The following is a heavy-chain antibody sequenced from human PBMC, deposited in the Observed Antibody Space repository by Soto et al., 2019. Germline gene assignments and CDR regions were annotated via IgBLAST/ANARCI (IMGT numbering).Heavy chain of an antibody. Sequence: EVQVVESGGDLVQPGRSLRLSCTGSVFTSGDYAVAWVRQSPGQGLECVGFIRSKAYGGTTEYAASVTGRFTISRDNSRRIVYLQMNSLKTEDTAVYYCAVYRGMHDLSFFDYWGQGALVTVSS. CDR1: VFTSGDYA. CDR2: IRSKAYGGTT. J-gene: IGHJ4*02. D-gene: IGHD1-26*01. V-gene: IGHV3-49*04. CDR3: AVYRGMHDLSFFDY.